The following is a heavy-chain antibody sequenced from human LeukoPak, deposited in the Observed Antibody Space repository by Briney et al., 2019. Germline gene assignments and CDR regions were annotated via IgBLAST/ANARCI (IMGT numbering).Heavy chain of an antibody. CDR3: ARFRDSSSWTGKVGPQLFRRRNWFDP. CDR2: IKHDGST. V-gene: IGHV4-34*01. CDR1: GGPFSGDF. Sequence: SETLSLTCAVYGGPFSGDFWSWLRQSPGKGLEWIGEIKHDGSTTYNPSLESRVTMSLDTSTNQISLEMTSVTAADTAVYYCARFRDSSSWTGKVGPQLFRRRNWFDPWGQGTLVIVSS. J-gene: IGHJ5*02. D-gene: IGHD6-13*01.